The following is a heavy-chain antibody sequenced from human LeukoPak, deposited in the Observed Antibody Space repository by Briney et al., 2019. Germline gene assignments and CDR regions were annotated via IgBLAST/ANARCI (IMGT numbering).Heavy chain of an antibody. CDR2: IRYDGTNK. J-gene: IGHJ4*02. CDR3: AKTHYYDSSGYYATFDY. Sequence: GGSLRLSCAASGFIFSSYGMHWVRQAPGKGLEWVAFIRYDGTNKYYADSVKGRFTISRDNSKNTLYLQMNSLRAEDTAVDYCAKTHYYDSSGYYATFDYWGQGTLVTVSS. D-gene: IGHD3-22*01. V-gene: IGHV3-30*02. CDR1: GFIFSSYG.